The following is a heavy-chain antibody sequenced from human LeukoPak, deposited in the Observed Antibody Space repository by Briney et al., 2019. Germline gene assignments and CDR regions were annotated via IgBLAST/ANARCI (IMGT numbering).Heavy chain of an antibody. CDR1: GFTFGVYT. Sequence: GMSLRLSCAASGFTFGVYTMHWVRQAPAKGLEWVAFISYDGSNKYYADSVKGRFTISRDNSKYTSYLEMNSLRDEDTAVYYCARDSSGWGGNNWFDPWGQGTLVTVSS. V-gene: IGHV3-30-3*01. J-gene: IGHJ5*02. CDR3: ARDSSGWGGNNWFDP. CDR2: ISYDGSNK. D-gene: IGHD6-19*01.